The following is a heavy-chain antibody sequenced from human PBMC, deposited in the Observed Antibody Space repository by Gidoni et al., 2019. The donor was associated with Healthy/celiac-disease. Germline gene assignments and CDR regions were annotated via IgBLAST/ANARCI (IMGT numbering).Heavy chain of an antibody. D-gene: IGHD2-21*02. CDR2: INPSGST. Sequence: QVQLQQSGAGLLKPSETLSLTCAVYGGSFSGYYWSWIRQPPGKGLQWIGEINPSGSTNYNPSLKSRVTISVDTSKNKFSLKLSSVTAADTAVYYCARGNPYCGGDCYSTPTFDYWGQGTLVTVSS. J-gene: IGHJ4*02. CDR1: GGSFSGYY. V-gene: IGHV4-34*01. CDR3: ARGNPYCGGDCYSTPTFDY.